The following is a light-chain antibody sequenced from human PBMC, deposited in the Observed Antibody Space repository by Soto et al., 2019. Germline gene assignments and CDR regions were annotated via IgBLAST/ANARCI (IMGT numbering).Light chain of an antibody. CDR3: SSYTSSSTGV. CDR1: SSDVGGYNY. J-gene: IGLJ1*01. CDR2: EVS. V-gene: IGLV2-14*01. Sequence: QPALTQPASVSGSPGQSVTISCTGTSSDVGGYNYVSRYQQHPGKAPKLMIYEVSNRPSGVSNRFSGSKSGNTASLTISGLQAEDEADYYCSSYTSSSTGVFGTGTKVTVL.